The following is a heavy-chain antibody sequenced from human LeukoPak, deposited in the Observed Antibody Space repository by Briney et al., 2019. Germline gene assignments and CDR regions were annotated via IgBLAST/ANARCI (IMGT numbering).Heavy chain of an antibody. J-gene: IGHJ4*02. CDR1: GGSFSGYY. CDR3: ASNHYYDSSGYYYVRDYFDY. CDR2: INHSGST. V-gene: IGHV4-34*01. D-gene: IGHD3-22*01. Sequence: SETLSLTCAVYGGSFSGYYWSWIRQPPGKGLEWIGEINHSGSTNYNPSLKSRVTISVDTSKNQFSLKLSSVTAADTAVYYCASNHYYDSSGYYYVRDYFDYWGQGTLVTVSS.